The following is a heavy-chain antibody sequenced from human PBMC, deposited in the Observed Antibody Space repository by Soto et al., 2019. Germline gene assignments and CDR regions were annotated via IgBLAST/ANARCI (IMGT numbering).Heavy chain of an antibody. D-gene: IGHD6-6*01. J-gene: IGHJ4*02. CDR2: IKYSGTT. CDR1: GGSIGSSRCH. V-gene: IGHV4-39*01. Sequence: PSETLSLTCTVSGGSIGSSRCHWGWIRQPPGKGLEWIASIKYSGTTFYNPSLKSRVTLSVDTSKNQFALKLSSVTAADTGVYYCASSSPFHYWGPGILVTVSS. CDR3: ASSSPFHY.